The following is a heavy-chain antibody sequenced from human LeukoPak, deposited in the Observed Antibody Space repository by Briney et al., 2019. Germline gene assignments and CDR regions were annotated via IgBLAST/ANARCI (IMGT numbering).Heavy chain of an antibody. V-gene: IGHV1-2*02. D-gene: IGHD3-22*01. CDR1: GYTFTGYY. Sequence: VASVKVSCKASGYTFTGYYMHWVRQAPGQGLEWMGWINPNSGGTNYAQKFQGRVTMTRDTSISTAYMELSRLRSDDTAVYYCARDLPGPTESSGYYYVGDYWGQGTLVTVSS. J-gene: IGHJ4*02. CDR2: INPNSGGT. CDR3: ARDLPGPTESSGYYYVGDY.